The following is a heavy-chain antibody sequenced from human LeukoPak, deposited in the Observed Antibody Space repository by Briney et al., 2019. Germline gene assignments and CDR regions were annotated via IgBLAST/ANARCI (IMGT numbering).Heavy chain of an antibody. Sequence: KPSETLSLTCTVSGASIRSGDYYWSWIRQPPGKGLEWIGYINDSGSTYYNPSLKSRITISVDTSENRFSLKLSSVTATDTAVYYCARDCSGGSCYGAFDIWGQGTMVTVSS. CDR1: GASIRSGDYY. J-gene: IGHJ3*02. D-gene: IGHD2-15*01. CDR3: ARDCSGGSCYGAFDI. CDR2: INDSGST. V-gene: IGHV4-30-4*01.